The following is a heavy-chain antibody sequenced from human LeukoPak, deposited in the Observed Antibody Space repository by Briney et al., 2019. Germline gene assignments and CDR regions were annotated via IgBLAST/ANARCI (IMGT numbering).Heavy chain of an antibody. CDR1: GYSFTSYW. CDR2: IYPGDSDT. Sequence: GESLKISCKGSGYSFTSYWIGWVRQMPGKGLEWMGIIYPGDSDTRCSPSFQGQVTISADKSISTAYLQWSSLKASDTAMYYCARCITTLQDAFDIWGQGTMVTVSS. D-gene: IGHD3-10*01. V-gene: IGHV5-51*01. J-gene: IGHJ3*02. CDR3: ARCITTLQDAFDI.